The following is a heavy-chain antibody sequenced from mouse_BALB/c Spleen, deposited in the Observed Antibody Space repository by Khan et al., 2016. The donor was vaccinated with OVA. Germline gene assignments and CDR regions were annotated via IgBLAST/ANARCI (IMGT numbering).Heavy chain of an antibody. V-gene: IGHV9-3-1*01. CDR1: GYTFTNYG. CDR2: INTYTGET. Sequence: QIQLVQSGPELKKPGETVKISCKASGYTFTNYGMNWVKQAPGKGLKWMGWINTYTGETTYADDFKGRFAFSLETSASTAYLKINNLKNEDTATYCCSSGGYWYFDVWGAGTTVTVSS. CDR3: SSGGYWYFDV. D-gene: IGHD1-1*02. J-gene: IGHJ1*01.